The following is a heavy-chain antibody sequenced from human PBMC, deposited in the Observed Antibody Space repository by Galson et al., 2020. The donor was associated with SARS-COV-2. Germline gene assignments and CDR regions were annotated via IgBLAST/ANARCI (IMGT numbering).Heavy chain of an antibody. V-gene: IGHV4-4*07. Sequence: SETLSLTCTVSGGSISSYYWSWIRQPAGNGLEWIGRIYTSGSTNYNPSLKSRVTMSVDTSKNQFSLKLSSVTAADTAMYYCARHYYYGSGSYLVPGYGMDVWGQGTTVTVSS. J-gene: IGHJ6*02. CDR1: GGSISSYY. CDR2: IYTSGST. CDR3: ARHYYYGSGSYLVPGYGMDV. D-gene: IGHD3-10*01.